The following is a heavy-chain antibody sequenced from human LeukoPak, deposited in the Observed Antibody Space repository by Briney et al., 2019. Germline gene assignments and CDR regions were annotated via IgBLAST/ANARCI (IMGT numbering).Heavy chain of an antibody. D-gene: IGHD4-17*01. CDR3: ARVKTTMTTMDWFDP. V-gene: IGHV4-39*01. J-gene: IGHJ5*02. Sequence: TSETLSLTCTVSGGSISSSSYYWGGSRQPPGKGLEWIGSIYSSGSTYYNPSLKRRVTISVDTSKNQFSLKLSSVTAADTAVYYCARVKTTMTTMDWFDPWGQGTLVTVSS. CDR2: IYSSGST. CDR1: GGSISSSSYY.